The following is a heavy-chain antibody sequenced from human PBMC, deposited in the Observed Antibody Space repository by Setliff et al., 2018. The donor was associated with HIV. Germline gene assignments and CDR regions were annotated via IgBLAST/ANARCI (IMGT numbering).Heavy chain of an antibody. CDR3: ALDYGDNNWFDP. CDR2: INPNSGDT. Sequence: ASVKVSCKASGYTLTSYDINWVRQATGQGLEWMGWINPNSGDTAYAQRFQGRVTMTRNTSINTAYMELSSLRSEDTALYYCALDYGDNNWFDPWGQGTLVTVSS. J-gene: IGHJ5*02. V-gene: IGHV1-8*01. CDR1: GYTLTSYD. D-gene: IGHD4-17*01.